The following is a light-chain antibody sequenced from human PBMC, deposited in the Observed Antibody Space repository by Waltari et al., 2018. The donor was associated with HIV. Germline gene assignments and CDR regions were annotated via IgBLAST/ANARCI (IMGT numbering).Light chain of an antibody. V-gene: IGLV3-21*04. CDR2: YTA. CDR3: HVWDTISDHVV. J-gene: IGLJ2*01. Sequence: SYVLTQPPAVSVAPGKQAKLTCEGNNIGPKSVHWYQQKPDQAPVLVIYYTADRPSGIPERFSGSNSGNTATLTINRVEAGDEADYYCHVWDTISDHVVFGGGSKLTVL. CDR1: NIGPKS.